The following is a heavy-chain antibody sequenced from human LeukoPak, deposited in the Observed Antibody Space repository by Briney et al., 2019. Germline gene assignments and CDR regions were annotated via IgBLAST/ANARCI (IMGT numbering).Heavy chain of an antibody. CDR3: ARVETTVTTENFDY. Sequence: PGGSLRLSCAASGFTFSSYAMSWVRQAPGKGLGWVSAISGSGGSTYYADSVKGRFTISRDNAKNSLYLQMNSLRAEDTAVYYCARVETTVTTENFDYWGQGTLVTVSS. D-gene: IGHD4-17*01. V-gene: IGHV3-23*01. CDR1: GFTFSSYA. J-gene: IGHJ4*02. CDR2: ISGSGGST.